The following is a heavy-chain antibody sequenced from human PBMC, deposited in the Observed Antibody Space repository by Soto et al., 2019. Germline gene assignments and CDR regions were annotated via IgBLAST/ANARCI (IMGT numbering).Heavy chain of an antibody. CDR2: VYYDGST. CDR1: GDSISYYY. V-gene: IGHV4-59*01. J-gene: IGHJ4*02. Sequence: SETLSLTCTVSGDSISYYYWSWIRQPPGKGLEWIGYVYYDGSTNYNPSLESRVTMSIDTSKNQFSLKLSSVIAADTAVYYCVSNLRYFDWLFDYWGQGTLVTVSS. D-gene: IGHD3-9*01. CDR3: VSNLRYFDWLFDY.